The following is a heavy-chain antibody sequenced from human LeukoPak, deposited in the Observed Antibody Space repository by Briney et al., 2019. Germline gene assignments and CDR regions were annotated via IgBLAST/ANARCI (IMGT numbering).Heavy chain of an antibody. CDR3: VTPRSWELSDMAV. CDR1: GYSITTNYY. J-gene: IGHJ6*03. V-gene: IGHV4-38-2*02. Sequence: PSETLSLTCTVSGYSITTNYYWAWIRQCPGTGLEWIGSVYHYEETYYNPSLKSRVIISVDTSKNEFSLRLTSVTAADTAVYYCVTPRSWELSDMAVWGKGTTVIVSS. D-gene: IGHD1-26*01. CDR2: VYHYEET.